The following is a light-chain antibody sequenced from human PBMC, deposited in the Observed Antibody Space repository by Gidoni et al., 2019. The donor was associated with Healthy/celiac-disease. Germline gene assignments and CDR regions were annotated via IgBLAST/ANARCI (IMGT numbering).Light chain of an antibody. CDR2: DVS. Sequence: QSALTQPRSVSGPPGQSVTISCTGTSSDVGGYNYVSWYQQHPGKAPKLIIYDVSKRPSGVPDRFSGSKSGNTASLTISGLQAEDEADYYCCSYAGSYWVFGEGTKLTVL. J-gene: IGLJ3*02. CDR1: SSDVGGYNY. CDR3: CSYAGSYWV. V-gene: IGLV2-11*01.